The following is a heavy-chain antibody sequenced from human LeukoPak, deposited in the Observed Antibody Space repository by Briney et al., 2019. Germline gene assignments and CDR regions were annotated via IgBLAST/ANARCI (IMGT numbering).Heavy chain of an antibody. CDR3: AREKEWLRFRGFDS. Sequence: SETLSLTCTVSGGSISSGDSYWTWIRQHPGKGLEWIGKVFYSGRTYYNPSLESRVSISVDPSNQQFSLRLNSVTAADTAVYYCAREKEWLRFRGFDSWGQGTLVTVSS. D-gene: IGHD6-19*01. CDR2: VFYSGRT. J-gene: IGHJ4*02. CDR1: GGSISSGDSY. V-gene: IGHV4-31*03.